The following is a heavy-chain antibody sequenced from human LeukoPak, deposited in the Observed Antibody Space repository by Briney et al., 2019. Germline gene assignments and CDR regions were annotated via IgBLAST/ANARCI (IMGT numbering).Heavy chain of an antibody. Sequence: PGRSLRLSCAASGFTFSDYGLHWVRQAPGKGLEWVAFIRYDGSFKYYADSVKGRFTISRDNSKDTLFLQMNSLRAEDTALYYCAKLPRSSGLPSSWGQGTLVTVSS. D-gene: IGHD3-22*01. CDR3: AKLPRSSGLPSS. CDR1: GFTFSDYG. V-gene: IGHV3-30*02. J-gene: IGHJ5*02. CDR2: IRYDGSFK.